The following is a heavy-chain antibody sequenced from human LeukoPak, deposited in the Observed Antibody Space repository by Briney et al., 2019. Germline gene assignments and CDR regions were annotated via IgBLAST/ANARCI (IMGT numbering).Heavy chain of an antibody. D-gene: IGHD5-18*01. J-gene: IGHJ4*02. Sequence: GGSLSLSCAASGFTFSSYGMYWVRQAPGKGLEWVAFTRYDGSNKYYADSVKGRFTISRDNSKNTLYLKMNSLRAEDTAVYYCAKKGGYSTGDPFDCWGQGTLVTVSS. V-gene: IGHV3-30*02. CDR2: TRYDGSNK. CDR3: AKKGGYSTGDPFDC. CDR1: GFTFSSYG.